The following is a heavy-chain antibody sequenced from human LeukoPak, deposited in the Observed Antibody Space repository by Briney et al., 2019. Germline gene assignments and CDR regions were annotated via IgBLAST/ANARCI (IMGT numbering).Heavy chain of an antibody. V-gene: IGHV3-30*04. D-gene: IGHD6-6*01. CDR3: ARDKLKQLVSPAFDY. CDR2: ISYDGSNK. J-gene: IGHJ4*02. CDR1: GFTFSSYA. Sequence: PGGSLRLSCAASGFTFSSYAMHWVRQAPGKGLEWVAVISYDGSNKYYADSVKGRFTISRDKSKNTLYLQMNSLRAEDTAVYYCARDKLKQLVSPAFDYWGQGTLVTVSS.